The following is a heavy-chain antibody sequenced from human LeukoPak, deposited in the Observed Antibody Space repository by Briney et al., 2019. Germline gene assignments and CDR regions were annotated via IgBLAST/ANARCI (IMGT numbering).Heavy chain of an antibody. V-gene: IGHV4-4*02. CDR1: GGSISSSNW. J-gene: IGHJ4*02. CDR2: IYHSGST. D-gene: IGHD6-19*01. CDR3: ARKGQQWLALFDY. Sequence: SETLSLTCAVSGGSISSSNWWGWVRPPPGKGLEWIGEIYHSGSTNYNPSLKSRVTISVDKSKNQFSLKLSSVTAADTAVYYCARKGQQWLALFDYWGQGTLVTVSS.